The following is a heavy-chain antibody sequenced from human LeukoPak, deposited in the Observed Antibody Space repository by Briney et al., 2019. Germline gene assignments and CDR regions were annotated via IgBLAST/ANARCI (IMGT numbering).Heavy chain of an antibody. V-gene: IGHV5-51*01. CDR1: GYSFTSYW. J-gene: IGHJ3*02. D-gene: IGHD6-19*01. CDR2: IYPGDSDT. CDR3: AIKYSSGWDAFDI. Sequence: GESLKISCKGSGYSFTSYWTGWVRQMPGKGLEWMGIIYPGDSDTRYSPSFQGQVTISADKSISTAYLQWSSLKASDTAMYYCAIKYSSGWDAFDIWGQGTMVTVSS.